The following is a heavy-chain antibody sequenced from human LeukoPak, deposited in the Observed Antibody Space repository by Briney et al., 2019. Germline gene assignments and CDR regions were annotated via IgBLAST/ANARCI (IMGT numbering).Heavy chain of an antibody. J-gene: IGHJ6*03. CDR3: AKQTSYYYYYMDV. CDR1: GFTFSSYG. Sequence: PGRSLRLSCAASGFTFSSYGMHWVRQAPGKGLEWVAVIWYDGSNKYYADSVKGQFTISRDNSKNTLYLQMNSLRAEDTAVYYCAKQTSYYYYYMDVWGKGTTVTVSS. V-gene: IGHV3-33*06. CDR2: IWYDGSNK.